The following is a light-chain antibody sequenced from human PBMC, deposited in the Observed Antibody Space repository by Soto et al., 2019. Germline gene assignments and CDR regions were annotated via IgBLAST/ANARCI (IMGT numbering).Light chain of an antibody. CDR3: QQYGSSGWT. Sequence: EIVLTQSPGTLYLSTGERATLSCRASQSVSSSYLAWYQQKPGQAPRLLIYGASSRATGIPDRFSGSGSGTDFTLTISRLEPEDFAVYYCQQYGSSGWTFGQGTKVEIK. J-gene: IGKJ1*01. V-gene: IGKV3-20*01. CDR1: QSVSSSY. CDR2: GAS.